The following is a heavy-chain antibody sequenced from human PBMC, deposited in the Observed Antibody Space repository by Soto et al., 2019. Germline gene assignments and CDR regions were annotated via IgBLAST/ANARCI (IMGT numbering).Heavy chain of an antibody. CDR2: IYRSGST. D-gene: IGHD2-8*01. CDR3: ARWWMYAPRFDP. CDR1: GGSISSGGYS. Sequence: QLQLQESGSGLVKPSQTLSLTCAVSGGSISSGGYSWSWIRQPPGKGLEWIGYIYRSGSTYYNPSLKSRVSLSVDRSKNQFSLKLSSVTAADTAVYYCARWWMYAPRFDPCGQGTLVTVSS. J-gene: IGHJ5*02. V-gene: IGHV4-30-2*01.